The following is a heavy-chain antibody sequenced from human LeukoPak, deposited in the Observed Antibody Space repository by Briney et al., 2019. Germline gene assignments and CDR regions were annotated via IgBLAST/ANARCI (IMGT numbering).Heavy chain of an antibody. CDR2: IYYSGST. D-gene: IGHD3-10*01. CDR3: ASQRYYYGSGSYPFDY. J-gene: IGHJ4*02. V-gene: IGHV4-39*01. Sequence: PSETLSLTCTVSGGSISSSSYYWGWIHQPPGKGLEWIGSIYYSGSTYYNPSPKSRVTISVDTSKNQFSLKLSSVTAADTAVYYCASQRYYYGSGSYPFDYWGQGTLVTVSS. CDR1: GGSISSSSYY.